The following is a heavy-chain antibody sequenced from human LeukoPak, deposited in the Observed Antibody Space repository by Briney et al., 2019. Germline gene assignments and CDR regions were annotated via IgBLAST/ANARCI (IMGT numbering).Heavy chain of an antibody. V-gene: IGHV3-30*18. Sequence: GGSLRLSCAASGFTFSSYGMHWVRQAPGKGLEWVAVISYDGSNKYYADSVKGRFTISRDNSKNTLYLQMNSLRAEDTAVYYCAKDLWFGEPTDGMDVWGKGTTVTVSS. CDR1: GFTFSSYG. J-gene: IGHJ6*04. D-gene: IGHD3-10*01. CDR3: AKDLWFGEPTDGMDV. CDR2: ISYDGSNK.